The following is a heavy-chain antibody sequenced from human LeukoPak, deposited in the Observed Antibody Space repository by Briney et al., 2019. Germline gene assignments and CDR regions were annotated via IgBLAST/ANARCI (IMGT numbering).Heavy chain of an antibody. CDR2: IRYDGSNK. J-gene: IGHJ4*02. D-gene: IGHD4-17*01. Sequence: GGSQRLSCAASGFTFSSYGMHWVRQAPGRGLEWVAFIRYDGSNKYYADSVKGRFTLSRDNSKNTLYLQMNSLRAEDTAVYYCANSGGDYGEYYFDYWGQGTLVTVSS. CDR1: GFTFSSYG. CDR3: ANSGGDYGEYYFDY. V-gene: IGHV3-30*02.